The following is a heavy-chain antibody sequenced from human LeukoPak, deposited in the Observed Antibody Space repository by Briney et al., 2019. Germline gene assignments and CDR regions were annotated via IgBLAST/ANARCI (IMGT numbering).Heavy chain of an antibody. CDR3: ARGGGLDV. J-gene: IGHJ6*02. CDR1: GFTVSSNY. D-gene: IGHD3-16*01. V-gene: IGHV3-53*01. Sequence: GSLRLSCAASGFTVSSNYMSWVRQAPAKGLEWVSALSSSGGDTFYADSVKGRFTISRDTSKNTLYLQMYSLRAEDTAVYFCARGGGLDVWGQGATVTVSS. CDR2: LSSSGGDT.